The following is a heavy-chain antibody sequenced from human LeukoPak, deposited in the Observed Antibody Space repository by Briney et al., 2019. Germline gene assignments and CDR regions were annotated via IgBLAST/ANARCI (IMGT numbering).Heavy chain of an antibody. CDR2: FDPEDGET. V-gene: IGHV1-24*01. Sequence: ASVKVSCKVSGYTLTELSMHWVRQAPGKGLEWVGGFDPEDGETIYAQKFQGRVTMTEDTSTDTAYMELSSLRSEDTAVYYCATGLLAVAGTFPFDYWGQGTLVTVSS. CDR1: GYTLTELS. J-gene: IGHJ4*02. D-gene: IGHD6-19*01. CDR3: ATGLLAVAGTFPFDY.